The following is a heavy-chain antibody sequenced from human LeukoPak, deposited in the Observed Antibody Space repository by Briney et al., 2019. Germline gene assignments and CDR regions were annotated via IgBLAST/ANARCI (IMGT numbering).Heavy chain of an antibody. V-gene: IGHV3-33*08. CDR3: ARDLGLVRSPFDY. J-gene: IGHJ4*02. CDR1: GFNFSSYG. D-gene: IGHD3-10*01. Sequence: GGSLRPSCAASGFNFSSYGMHWVRQAPGKGLEWVAVIWYDGSNKYYADSVKGRFTISRDNSKNTLYLQMNSLRAEDTAVYYCARDLGLVRSPFDYWGQGTLVTVSS. CDR2: IWYDGSNK.